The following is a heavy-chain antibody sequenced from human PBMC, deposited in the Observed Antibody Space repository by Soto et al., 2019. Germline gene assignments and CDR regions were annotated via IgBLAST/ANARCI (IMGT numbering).Heavy chain of an antibody. D-gene: IGHD6-19*01. J-gene: IGHJ4*01. Sequence: QVQLQESGPGLVKPSQTLSLTCTVSGGSINNAGYYWTWIRQHPRKGLEWIGYIYYSGNTFYTPSFKSRVSISVDTSKNQFSLKLTSVTAADTAVFYCARADWSGWIDYWGHGTLVTVSS. CDR2: IYYSGNT. CDR3: ARADWSGWIDY. CDR1: GGSINNAGYY. V-gene: IGHV4-31*03.